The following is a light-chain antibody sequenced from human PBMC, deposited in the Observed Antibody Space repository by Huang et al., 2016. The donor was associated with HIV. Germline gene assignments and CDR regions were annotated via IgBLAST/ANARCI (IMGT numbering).Light chain of an antibody. Sequence: DIVMTQSPDSLAVSLGERATINCKSSQTVLYSSNNKNYLAWYQQKPGQPPKLLMYWASTRESGVPDRCSGSGSGTDFTLTISSLQAEDVAVYYCQQYYSNPWGFGQGTKVEIK. CDR3: QQYYSNPWG. CDR2: WAS. J-gene: IGKJ1*01. V-gene: IGKV4-1*01. CDR1: QTVLYSSNNKNY.